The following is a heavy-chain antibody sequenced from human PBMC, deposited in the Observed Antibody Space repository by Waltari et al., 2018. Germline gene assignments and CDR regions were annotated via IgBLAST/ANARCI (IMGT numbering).Heavy chain of an antibody. CDR1: GFSIGCSTFT. J-gene: IGHJ4*02. Sequence: LQLQESGSGLDKSSVTLSLTPTVSGFSIGCSTFTSAWIRQPPGKGLEWIGSIHYSGSTYYSPSLKSRVTISVDTSKNQFSLNLSSLTAADTAVYYCARDTSGGAFDYWGQGTLVTVSS. CDR2: IHYSGST. V-gene: IGHV4-39*07. CDR3: ARDTSGGAFDY. D-gene: IGHD2-21*01.